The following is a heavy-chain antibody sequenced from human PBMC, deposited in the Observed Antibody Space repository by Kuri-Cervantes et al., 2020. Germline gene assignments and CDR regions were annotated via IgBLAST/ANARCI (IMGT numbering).Heavy chain of an antibody. CDR1: GYTFTNYG. D-gene: IGHD1-26*01. V-gene: IGHV1-18*01. J-gene: IGHJ4*02. CDR2: ISAYNGNT. CDR3: ARGISGSQPGEGAYFDY. Sequence: ASVKVSCKASGYTFTNYGTSWVRQAPGQGLEWMGWISAYNGNTNYAQKLQGRVTMTTDTSTSTAYMELRSLGSDDTAVYYCARGISGSQPGEGAYFDYWGQGTLVTVSS.